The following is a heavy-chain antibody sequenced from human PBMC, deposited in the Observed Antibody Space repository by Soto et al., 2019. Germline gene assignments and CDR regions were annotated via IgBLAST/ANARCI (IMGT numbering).Heavy chain of an antibody. D-gene: IGHD3-22*01. V-gene: IGHV1-18*04. CDR1: GYTFTSYG. Sequence: QVKLVQSGAEVKKPGASVKVSCKASGYTFTSYGISWVRQAPGQGLEWMGWISAYNGNTNYAQKVQGRVTMTTDTYTSTAYMEVRSLRSDDTAVYYCARQNYDSSGYYYGWYFDLWGRGTLVTVSS. CDR3: ARQNYDSSGYYYGWYFDL. J-gene: IGHJ2*01. CDR2: ISAYNGNT.